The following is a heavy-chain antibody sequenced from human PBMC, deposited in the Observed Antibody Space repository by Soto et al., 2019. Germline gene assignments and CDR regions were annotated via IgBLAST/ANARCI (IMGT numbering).Heavy chain of an antibody. CDR3: ATLPAGYCSSTSCYTY. J-gene: IGHJ4*02. V-gene: IGHV4-59*01. CDR1: GGSISSYY. Sequence: SETLSLTCPFSGGSISSYYWIWIRQPPGKGLEWIGYIYYSGSTNYNPSLKSRVTISVDTSKNQFSLKLSSVTAADTAVYYCATLPAGYCSSTSCYTYWGQGTLVTVSS. CDR2: IYYSGST. D-gene: IGHD2-2*02.